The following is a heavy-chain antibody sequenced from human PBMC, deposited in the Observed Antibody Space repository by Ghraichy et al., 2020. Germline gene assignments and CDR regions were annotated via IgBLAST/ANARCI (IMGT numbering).Heavy chain of an antibody. V-gene: IGHV4-34*01. J-gene: IGHJ6*02. CDR1: GGSLSGYY. Sequence: SETLSLTCAVYGGSLSGYYWSWIRQPPGKGLEWIGEINLGGHTNYNPSLKSRVTTSIDTSKNEFLLKLRSVTAADTAVYYCARHYVYGDPPNSAYSGMYFCGQGTTVTVSS. D-gene: IGHD4-17*01. CDR3: ARHYVYGDPPNSAYSGMYF. CDR2: INLGGHT.